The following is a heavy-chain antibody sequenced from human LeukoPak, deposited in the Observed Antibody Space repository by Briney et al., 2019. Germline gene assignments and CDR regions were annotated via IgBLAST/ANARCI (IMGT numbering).Heavy chain of an antibody. CDR3: ARGRAAAGTRLRFDP. CDR1: GDSISSDISY. J-gene: IGHJ5*02. Sequence: SETLSLTCTVSGDSISSDISYWSWIRQPAGKELEWIGRVSISGGTNYNPSLRSRVTISVDTSKNQFSLKLSSVTAADTAVYYCARGRAAAGTRLRFDPWGQGTLVTVSS. V-gene: IGHV4-61*02. CDR2: VSISGGT. D-gene: IGHD6-13*01.